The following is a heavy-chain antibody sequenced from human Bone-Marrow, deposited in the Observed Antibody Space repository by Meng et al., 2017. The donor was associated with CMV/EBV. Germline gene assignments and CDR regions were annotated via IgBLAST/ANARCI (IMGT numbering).Heavy chain of an antibody. CDR1: GFTFSSYG. V-gene: IGHV3-21*01. Sequence: GESLKISCAASGFTFSSYGMHLVRQAPGKGLEWVSSISSSSSYIYYADSVKGRFTISRDNSKNTLYQQVNSLRAEDTAVYYCAKDPATMVRGVIMTYYYYYGMDVWGQGTTV. J-gene: IGHJ6*02. CDR2: ISSSSSYI. D-gene: IGHD3-10*01. CDR3: AKDPATMVRGVIMTYYYYYGMDV.